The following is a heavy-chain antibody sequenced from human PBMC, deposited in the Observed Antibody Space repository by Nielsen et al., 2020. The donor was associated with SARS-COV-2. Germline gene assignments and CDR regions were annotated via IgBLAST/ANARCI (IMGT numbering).Heavy chain of an antibody. CDR1: GGSISSYY. Sequence: SETLPLTCTVSGGSISSYYWSWIRQPPGKGLEWIGYIYYSGSTNYNPSLKSRVTISVDTSKNQFSLKLSSVTAADTAVYYCAREALKELLWFGESSSYYGMDVWGQGTTVTVSS. CDR2: IYYSGST. D-gene: IGHD3-10*01. V-gene: IGHV4-59*12. J-gene: IGHJ6*02. CDR3: AREALKELLWFGESSSYYGMDV.